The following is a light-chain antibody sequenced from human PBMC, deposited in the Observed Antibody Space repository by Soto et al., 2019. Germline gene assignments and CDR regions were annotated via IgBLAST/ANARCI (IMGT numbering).Light chain of an antibody. CDR3: QRYNSAPRT. CDR1: QGISHY. V-gene: IGKV1-27*01. J-gene: IGKJ1*01. CDR2: GAS. Sequence: EIQMTQSPSSLSASVGDRVTITCRASQGISHYLAWYQQKPGKPPTLLIHGASTVKSGVPTRFSGSGSGTDFPLTSSRLQQEDDADYYCQRYNSAPRTFGQGTKVEI.